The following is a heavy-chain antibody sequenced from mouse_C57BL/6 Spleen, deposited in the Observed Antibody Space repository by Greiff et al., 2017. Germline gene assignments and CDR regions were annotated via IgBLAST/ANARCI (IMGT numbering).Heavy chain of an antibody. V-gene: IGHV1-78*01. Sequence: QVQLQQSDAELVKPGASVKISCKVSGYTFTDHTIHWMKQRPEQGLEWIGHIYPRDGSTKYNEKFKGKATVTADKSSSTAYMQLNSLTSEDSAVYFCARGGVFYWYFDVWGTGTTVTVSS. CDR3: ARGGVFYWYFDV. J-gene: IGHJ1*03. CDR2: IYPRDGST. CDR1: GYTFTDHT.